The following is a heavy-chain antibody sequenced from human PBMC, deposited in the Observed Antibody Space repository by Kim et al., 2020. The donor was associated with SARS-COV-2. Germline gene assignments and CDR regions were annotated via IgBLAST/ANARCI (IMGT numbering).Heavy chain of an antibody. CDR2: T. D-gene: IGHD1-20*01. CDR3: ARGNLYYGLDV. Sequence: TNYSPSPKSRVTITTDTSKDQFSLKLSSVPAADTAVYYCARGNLYYGLDVWGQGTTVAVSS. J-gene: IGHJ6*02. V-gene: IGHV4-34*01.